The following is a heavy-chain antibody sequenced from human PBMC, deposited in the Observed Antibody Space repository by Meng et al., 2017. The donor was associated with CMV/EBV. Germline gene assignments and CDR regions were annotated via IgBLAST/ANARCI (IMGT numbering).Heavy chain of an antibody. D-gene: IGHD3-9*01. CDR1: GFTFSSYA. J-gene: IGHJ4*02. CDR3: AKGGSLRYFDWYPVDY. Sequence: ETLSLTCAASGFTFSSYAMSWVRQAPGKGLEWVSVIYSGGSSTYYADSVKGRFTISRDNSKNTLYLQMNSLRAEDTAVYYCAKGGSLRYFDWYPVDYWGQGTLVTSPQ. CDR2: IYSGGSST. V-gene: IGHV3-23*03.